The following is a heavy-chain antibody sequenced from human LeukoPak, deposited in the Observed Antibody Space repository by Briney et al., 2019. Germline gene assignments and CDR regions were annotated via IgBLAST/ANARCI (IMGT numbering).Heavy chain of an antibody. CDR2: IYYSGST. Sequence: SETLSLTCTVSGGSITSYYWSWIRQPPGKGLEWIGYIYYSGSTNYNPSLKSRVTISVDTSKNQFSLKLSSVTAADTAVYYCARRAGTIFGVVIAYYFDYWGQGTLVTVSS. CDR1: GGSITSYY. V-gene: IGHV4-59*08. D-gene: IGHD3-3*01. CDR3: ARRAGTIFGVVIAYYFDY. J-gene: IGHJ4*02.